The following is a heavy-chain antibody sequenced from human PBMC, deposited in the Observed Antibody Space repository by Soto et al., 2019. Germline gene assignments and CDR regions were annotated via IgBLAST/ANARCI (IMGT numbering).Heavy chain of an antibody. CDR2: ISYSGST. J-gene: IGHJ6*02. CDR1: GGSISSSSYY. Sequence: PSENLSLTCTVSGGSISSSSYYWGWIRQTPGKGPAWIGRISYSGSTYYNPSLNSRVTISVGTSKNQCSLKVSSVTAADTGVYYCARRNLFYYGMDVWGQGTTVT. CDR3: ARRNLFYYGMDV. V-gene: IGHV4-39*01.